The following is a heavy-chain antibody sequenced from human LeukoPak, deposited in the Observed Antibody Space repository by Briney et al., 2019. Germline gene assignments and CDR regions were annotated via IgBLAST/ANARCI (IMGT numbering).Heavy chain of an antibody. J-gene: IGHJ4*02. V-gene: IGHV4-4*02. CDR3: ASTYCSSTSCPYYFDY. CDR2: IYHSGST. CDR1: GGSISSSTW. D-gene: IGHD2-2*01. Sequence: SGTLSLTCAVSGGSISSSTWWSWVRQPPGKGLEWIGEIYHSGSTNYNPSLKSRVTISIDKSKSQLSLKLSSVTAADTAVYYCASTYCSSTSCPYYFDYWGQGTLVTVSS.